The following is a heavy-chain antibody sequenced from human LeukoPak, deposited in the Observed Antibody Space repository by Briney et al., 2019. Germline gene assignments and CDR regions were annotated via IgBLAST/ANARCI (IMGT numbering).Heavy chain of an antibody. D-gene: IGHD3-3*01. CDR1: GGSISSYY. CDR3: ARGYYDFWSGYNTYYYGMDV. CDR2: IYYSGST. V-gene: IGHV4-59*01. Sequence: SETLSLTCTVSGGSISSYYWSWIRQPPGKGLEWIGYIYYSGSTNYNPSLKSRVTISVDTSKNQFSLKLSSVTAADTAVYYCARGYYDFWSGYNTYYYGMDVWGQGTTVTVSS. J-gene: IGHJ6*02.